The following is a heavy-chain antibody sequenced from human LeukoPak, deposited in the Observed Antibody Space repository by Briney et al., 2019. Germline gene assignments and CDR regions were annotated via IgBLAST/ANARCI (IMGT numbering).Heavy chain of an antibody. J-gene: IGHJ6*02. CDR2: IYYSGST. D-gene: IGHD2-15*01. V-gene: IGHV4-61*01. Sequence: SETLSLTCTVSGGSVSSGSYYWSWIRQPPGEGLEWIGYIYYSGSTNYNPSLKSRVTISVDTSKNQFSLKLSSVTAADTAVYYCARGGCSGGSCYLYYYYGMDVWGQGTTVTVSS. CDR1: GGSVSSGSYY. CDR3: ARGGCSGGSCYLYYYYGMDV.